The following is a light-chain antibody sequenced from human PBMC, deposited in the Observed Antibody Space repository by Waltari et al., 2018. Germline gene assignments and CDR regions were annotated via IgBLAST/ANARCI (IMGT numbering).Light chain of an antibody. CDR3: MQGTRWPYT. CDR2: WVF. CDR1: QSLVPVDGNTY. Sequence: VMTQSPVSLSVTLGQAASISCKSSQSLVPVDGNTYLNWFHQRPGQSPRRLIYWVFNRCSGVPDRFSGSGSGTDFTLRISRVEAEDVGVYYCMQGTRWPYTFGQGTQLDIK. V-gene: IGKV2-30*02. J-gene: IGKJ2*01.